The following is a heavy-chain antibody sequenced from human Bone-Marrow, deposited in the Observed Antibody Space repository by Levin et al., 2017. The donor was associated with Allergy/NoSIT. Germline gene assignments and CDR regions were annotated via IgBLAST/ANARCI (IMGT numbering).Heavy chain of an antibody. J-gene: IGHJ3*02. V-gene: IGHV6-1*01. D-gene: IGHD1-14*01. CDR3: ARGRNNAFDI. CDR1: GDRLSINGVA. CDR2: TYYRWKWYN. Sequence: SQTLSLTCAISGDRLSINGVAWTWIRQSPSRGLEWLGRTYYRWKWYNDYAPSVKSRISVNPDTSKSQFSLQLNSVLPEDTAVYYCARGRNNAFDIWGQGTIVTVSS.